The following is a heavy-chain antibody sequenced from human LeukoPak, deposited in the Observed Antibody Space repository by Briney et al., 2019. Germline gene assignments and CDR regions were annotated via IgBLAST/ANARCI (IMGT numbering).Heavy chain of an antibody. CDR1: GFTFSSYW. Sequence: PGGSLRLSCAASGFTFSSYWMSWVRQAPGKGLEWVANIKQDGSEKYYVDSVKGRFTISRDNAKNSLYLQMNSLRAEDTAVYYCARDHPQSMLWWDLGYFDYWGQGTLVTVSS. D-gene: IGHD2-21*01. CDR2: IKQDGSEK. CDR3: ARDHPQSMLWWDLGYFDY. V-gene: IGHV3-7*01. J-gene: IGHJ4*02.